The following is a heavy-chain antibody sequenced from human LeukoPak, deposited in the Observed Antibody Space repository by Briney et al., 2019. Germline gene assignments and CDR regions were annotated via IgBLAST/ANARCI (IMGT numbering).Heavy chain of an antibody. Sequence: ASVKVSCKASGYTFTSYGISWVRQAPGQGLEWMGWISAYNGNTNYAQKLQGRVTMTTDTSTSTAYMELRSLRSDDTAVYYCAGDPPTIYGSGSHIDYWGQGTLVTVSS. J-gene: IGHJ4*02. CDR2: ISAYNGNT. CDR3: AGDPPTIYGSGSHIDY. D-gene: IGHD3-10*01. V-gene: IGHV1-18*01. CDR1: GYTFTSYG.